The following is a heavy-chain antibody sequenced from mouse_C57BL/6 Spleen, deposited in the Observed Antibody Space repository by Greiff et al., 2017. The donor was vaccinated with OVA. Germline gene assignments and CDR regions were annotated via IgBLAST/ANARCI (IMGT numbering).Heavy chain of an antibody. V-gene: IGHV1-4*01. CDR3: ARVTGTLYFDV. J-gene: IGHJ1*03. Sequence: SGAELARPGASVKMSCKASGYTFTSYTMHWVKQRPGQGLEWIGYINPSSGYTKYNQKFKDKATLTADKSSSTAYMQLSSLTSEDSAVYYCARVTGTLYFDVWGTGTTVTVSS. CDR1: GYTFTSYT. CDR2: INPSSGYT. D-gene: IGHD4-1*01.